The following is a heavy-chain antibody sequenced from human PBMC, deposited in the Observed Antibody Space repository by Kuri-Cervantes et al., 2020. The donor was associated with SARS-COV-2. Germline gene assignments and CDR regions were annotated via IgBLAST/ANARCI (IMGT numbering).Heavy chain of an antibody. J-gene: IGHJ4*02. CDR1: GYTFTSYG. D-gene: IGHD6-6*01. Sequence: ASVKVSCKASGYTFTSYGMSWVRQAPGQGLEWMGWISAYNGNTNYAQKFQGRVTMTRDTSTSTVYMELSSLRSEDTAVYYCARSSSPNVGAFDYWGQGTLVTVSS. V-gene: IGHV1-18*01. CDR2: ISAYNGNT. CDR3: ARSSSPNVGAFDY.